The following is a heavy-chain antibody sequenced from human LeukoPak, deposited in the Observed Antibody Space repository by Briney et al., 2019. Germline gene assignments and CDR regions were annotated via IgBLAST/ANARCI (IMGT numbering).Heavy chain of an antibody. CDR3: ARARPSTYYYDSSGYYYWFDP. CDR2: IIPIFGTA. CDR1: GGTFSSYA. D-gene: IGHD3-22*01. J-gene: IGHJ5*02. V-gene: IGHV1-69*05. Sequence: GASVKVSCKASGGTFSSYAISWVRQAPGQGLEWMGGIIPIFGTANYAQKFQGRVTITTDESTSTAYMELSSLRSEDTAVYYCARARPSTYYYDSSGYYYWFDPWGQGTLVTVSS.